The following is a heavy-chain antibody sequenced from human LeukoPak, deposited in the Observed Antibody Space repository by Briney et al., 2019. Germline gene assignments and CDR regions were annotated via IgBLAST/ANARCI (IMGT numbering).Heavy chain of an antibody. Sequence: GGSLRPSCAASGFTFSSYEMNWVRQAPGKGLEWVSYISSSGRTIYYADSVKGRFTISRDNAKNSLYLQMNSLRAEDTAVYYCARGYAIYYFDHWGQGTLVTVSS. CDR3: ARGYAIYYFDH. CDR2: ISSSGRTI. V-gene: IGHV3-48*03. D-gene: IGHD5-12*01. CDR1: GFTFSSYE. J-gene: IGHJ4*02.